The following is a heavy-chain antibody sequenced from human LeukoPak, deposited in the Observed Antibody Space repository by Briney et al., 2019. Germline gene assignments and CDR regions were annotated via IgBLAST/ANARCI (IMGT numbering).Heavy chain of an antibody. V-gene: IGHV3-43*02. J-gene: IGHJ6*02. CDR3: ATWAFYHNLDV. CDR1: GFTIGPYA. CDR2: IKADGSGT. D-gene: IGHD2/OR15-2a*01. Sequence: QPGGALRLSCAASGFTIGPYAMYWVRHGPGRGLEWVSVIKADGSGTFYADSVRGRFTTSRDNSKNSLYLQMNSLTGEDTALYYCATWAFYHNLDVWGQGTTVIVSS.